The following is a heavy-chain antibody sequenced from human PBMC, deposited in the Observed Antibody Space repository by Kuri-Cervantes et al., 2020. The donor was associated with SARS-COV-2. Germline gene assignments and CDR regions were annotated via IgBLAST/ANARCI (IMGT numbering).Heavy chain of an antibody. Sequence: GESLKISCAASGFTVSSNYMSWVRQAPGKGLEWVSVIYSGGSTYYADSVKGRFTISRDNSKNTLYLQMNSLRAEDTAVYYCARDRGRISSRTPNPRYGMDVWGQGTTVTVSS. J-gene: IGHJ6*02. CDR3: ARDRGRISSRTPNPRYGMDV. CDR1: GFTVSSNY. V-gene: IGHV3-66*01. CDR2: IYSGGST. D-gene: IGHD3-3*02.